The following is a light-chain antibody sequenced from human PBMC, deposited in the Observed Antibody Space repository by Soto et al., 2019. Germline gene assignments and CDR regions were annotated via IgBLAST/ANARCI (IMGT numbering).Light chain of an antibody. CDR1: KLGDKY. CDR2: QDT. V-gene: IGLV3-1*01. J-gene: IGLJ3*02. CDR3: QAWDSSTVV. Sequence: SYELTQPPSVSVSPGQTASITCSGDKLGDKYACWYQQKPGQSPVLVIYQDTKRPSGIPERFSGSNSGNIATLTISGTQATDEADYYCQAWDSSTVVFGGGTKLTVL.